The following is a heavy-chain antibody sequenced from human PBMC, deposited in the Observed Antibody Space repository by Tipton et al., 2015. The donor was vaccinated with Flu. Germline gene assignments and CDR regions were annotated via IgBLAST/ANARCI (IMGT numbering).Heavy chain of an antibody. CDR1: GGSISSYY. V-gene: IGHV4-4*07. CDR2: IYTSGST. Sequence: TLSLTCTVSGGSISSYYWSWIRQPAGKGLEWIGRIYTSGSTNYNPSLKSRVTMSVDTSKNQFSLKLSSVTAADTAVYYCARGRRLNRAPGQLDVWGQGTTVTVSS. D-gene: IGHD1-14*01. CDR3: ARGRRLNRAPGQLDV. J-gene: IGHJ6*02.